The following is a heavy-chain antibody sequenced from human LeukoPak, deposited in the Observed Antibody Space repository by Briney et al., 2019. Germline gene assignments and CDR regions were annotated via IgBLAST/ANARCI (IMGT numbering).Heavy chain of an antibody. CDR3: ARDSDCSGGSCYVNWFDP. V-gene: IGHV1-18*01. Sequence: ASVKASCKASGYTFTSYGISWVRQAPGQGLEWMGWISAYNGNTNYAQKLQGRVTMTTDTSTSTAYMELRSLRSDDTAVYYCARDSDCSGGSCYVNWFDPWGQGTLVTVSS. CDR1: GYTFTSYG. D-gene: IGHD2-15*01. CDR2: ISAYNGNT. J-gene: IGHJ5*02.